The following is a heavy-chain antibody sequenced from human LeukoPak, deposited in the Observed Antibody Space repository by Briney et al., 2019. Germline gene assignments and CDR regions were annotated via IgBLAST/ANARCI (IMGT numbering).Heavy chain of an antibody. CDR2: ITPNGGFA. D-gene: IGHD3-10*01. Sequence: PGGSLRLSGAASGFLFSDCTMSWLRQAPGEGLQWVSAITPNGGFATYAESVKGRFIISRDNSRNTLYLQMNRLRAEDTAVYYCAKPHASGIYLPYDNWGQGTPVTVSS. CDR3: AKPHASGIYLPYDN. J-gene: IGHJ4*02. V-gene: IGHV3-23*01. CDR1: GFLFSDCT.